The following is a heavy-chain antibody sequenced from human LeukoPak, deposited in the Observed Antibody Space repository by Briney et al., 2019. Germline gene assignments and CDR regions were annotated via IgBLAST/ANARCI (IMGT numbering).Heavy chain of an antibody. V-gene: IGHV4-4*07. CDR3: ARDPGYCSGGSCFNWFDP. J-gene: IGHJ5*02. CDR2: IYTSGST. Sequence: SETLSLTCTVSGGSISSYYWSWIRQPAGKGLEWIGRIYTSGSTNYNPSLKGRVTMSVDTSKNQFSLKLSSVTAADTAVYYCARDPGYCSGGSCFNWFDPWGQGTLVTVSS. D-gene: IGHD2-15*01. CDR1: GGSISSYY.